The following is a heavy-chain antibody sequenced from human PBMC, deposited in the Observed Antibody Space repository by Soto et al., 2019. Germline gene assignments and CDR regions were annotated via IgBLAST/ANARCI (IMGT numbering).Heavy chain of an antibody. CDR2: IIPIFGTA. J-gene: IGHJ4*02. V-gene: IGHV1-69*06. D-gene: IGHD1-20*01. CDR1: GGTFSSYA. Sequence: QVQLVQSGAEVKKPGSSVKVSCKASGGTFSSYAISWVRQAPGQGLEWMGGIIPIFGTANYAQKFQGRVTITADKSTSTDYMELSSLRSEDTAVYYCAREVSITGTTSLLDYWGQGTLVTVSS. CDR3: AREVSITGTTSLLDY.